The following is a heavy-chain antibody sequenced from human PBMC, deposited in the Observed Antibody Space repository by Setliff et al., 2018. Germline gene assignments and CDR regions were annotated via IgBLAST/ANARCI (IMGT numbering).Heavy chain of an antibody. D-gene: IGHD5-12*01. CDR1: GDSLSSGTQY. V-gene: IGHV4-39*01. CDR3: AKVDIDYIMTRDNTWQYIFYMDV. Sequence: SETLSLTCSVLGDSLSSGTQYWAWIRQPPGKGLEWIGNINYSGSTYYNPSLKSRATMSVDASRNQVSLKVTSVTAEDTAAYYCAKVDIDYIMTRDNTWQYIFYMDVWGRGTTVTVSS. CDR2: INYSGST. J-gene: IGHJ6*03.